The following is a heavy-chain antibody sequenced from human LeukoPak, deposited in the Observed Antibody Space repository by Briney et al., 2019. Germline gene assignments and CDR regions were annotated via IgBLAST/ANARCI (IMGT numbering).Heavy chain of an antibody. CDR1: GGSFSGYY. J-gene: IGHJ6*03. CDR3: ARDSCSSTSCYHYYYYYYMDV. V-gene: IGHV4-34*01. CDR2: INHSGST. Sequence: SETLSLTCAVYGGSFSGYYWSWIRQPPGKGLEWIGEINHSGSTNYNPSLKSRVTISVDTSKNQFSLKLSSVTAADTAVYYCARDSCSSTSCYHYYYYYYMDVWGKGTTVTVSS. D-gene: IGHD2-2*01.